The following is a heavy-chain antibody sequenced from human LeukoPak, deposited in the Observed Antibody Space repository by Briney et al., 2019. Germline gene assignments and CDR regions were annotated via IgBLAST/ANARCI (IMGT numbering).Heavy chain of an antibody. CDR3: ATFRYSSGRDY. CDR2: IYHSGST. Sequence: PSETLSLTCAVSGGSISSGNWWSWVRQPPGKGLEWIGEIYHSGSTNYNPSLKSRVTISVDKSKNQFSLKLSSVTAADTAVCYCATFRYSSGRDYWGQGTLVTVSS. V-gene: IGHV4-4*02. CDR1: GGSISSGNW. J-gene: IGHJ4*02. D-gene: IGHD6-19*01.